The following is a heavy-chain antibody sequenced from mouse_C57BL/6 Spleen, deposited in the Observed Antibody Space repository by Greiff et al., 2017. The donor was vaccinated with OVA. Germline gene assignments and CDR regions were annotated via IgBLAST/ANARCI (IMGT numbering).Heavy chain of an antibody. CDR2: FYPGSGSI. CDR1: GYTFTEYT. CDR3: ARHEKEYYYGSSYDYFDY. J-gene: IGHJ2*01. V-gene: IGHV1-62-2*01. Sequence: VQLQQSGAELVKPGASVKLSCKASGYTFTEYTIHWVKQRSGQGLEWIGWFYPGSGSIKYNEKFKDKATLTADKSSSTVYMELSRLTSEDSAVYFCARHEKEYYYGSSYDYFDYWGQGTTLTVSS. D-gene: IGHD1-1*01.